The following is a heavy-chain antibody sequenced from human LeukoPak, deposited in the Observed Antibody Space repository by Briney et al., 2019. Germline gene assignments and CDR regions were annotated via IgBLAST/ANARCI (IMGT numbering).Heavy chain of an antibody. CDR1: GFTFSRYW. J-gene: IGHJ3*02. Sequence: KPGGSLRLSCAASGFTFSRYWMTWVRQAPGKGLEWVAHMKQDGSEKYYVDSVKGRLTISRDNDKTSLYLQMSSLRAEDTAVYYCARDLTGEGVGAFDIWGQGTMVTVSS. CDR3: ARDLTGEGVGAFDI. D-gene: IGHD7-27*01. CDR2: MKQDGSEK. V-gene: IGHV3-7*01.